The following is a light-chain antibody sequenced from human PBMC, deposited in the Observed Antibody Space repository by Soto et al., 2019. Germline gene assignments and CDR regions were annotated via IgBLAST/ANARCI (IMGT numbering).Light chain of an antibody. CDR3: QQSYSVPCT. V-gene: IGKV1-39*01. CDR1: QSISSF. J-gene: IGKJ2*02. CDR2: AAS. Sequence: DIQMTQSPSSLSASVGDRVTITCRASQSISSFLNWYQQKPGKAPKPLIYAASSLQSGVPARFSGSGSGIDFTLTISSLQPEDFATYYCQQSYSVPCTFGQGPKLEIK.